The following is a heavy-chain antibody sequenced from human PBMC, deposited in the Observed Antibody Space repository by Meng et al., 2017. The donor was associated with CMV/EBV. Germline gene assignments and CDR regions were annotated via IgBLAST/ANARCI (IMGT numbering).Heavy chain of an antibody. J-gene: IGHJ4*02. CDR2: IKQDGSEK. CDR1: GFTFSSYW. D-gene: IGHD2-8*01. Sequence: GGSLRLSCAASGFTFSSYWMSWVRQAPGKGLEWVANIKQDGSEKYYVDSVKGRFTISRDNGKNSVYLQMNSLRAEDTAVYYCARDSGRMNYWGQGTLVTRLL. CDR3: ARDSGRMNY. V-gene: IGHV3-7*01.